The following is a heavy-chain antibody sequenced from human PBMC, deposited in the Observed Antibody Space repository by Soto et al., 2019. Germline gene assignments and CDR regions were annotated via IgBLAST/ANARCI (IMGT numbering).Heavy chain of an antibody. Sequence: QVQLMQSGAEIKKPGSSVKVSCKTSGDNFKKNVFTWVRQAPGQVLEWMGGTIPALGKTHYIENFQGRVTITVADATRTGYMEVRELTSEDTAIYYCARGPFRPSAMDVWGQGTTVTVSS. V-gene: IGHV1-69*01. CDR2: TIPALGKT. D-gene: IGHD3-10*01. CDR1: GDNFKKNV. CDR3: ARGPFRPSAMDV. J-gene: IGHJ6*02.